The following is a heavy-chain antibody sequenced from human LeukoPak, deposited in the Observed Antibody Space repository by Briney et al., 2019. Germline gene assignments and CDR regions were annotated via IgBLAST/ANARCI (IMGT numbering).Heavy chain of an antibody. J-gene: IGHJ4*02. CDR2: IRYDGSNK. D-gene: IGHD2-2*01. Sequence: GGSLRLSCAASGFTFSSFGMHWVRQAPGKGLEWVAFIRYDGSNKYYADSVKGRFTISRDNSKNTLYLQMNSLRAEDTAVYYCAKDLRLYCSSTSCYPFDYWGQGTLVTVSS. V-gene: IGHV3-30*02. CDR1: GFTFSSFG. CDR3: AKDLRLYCSSTSCYPFDY.